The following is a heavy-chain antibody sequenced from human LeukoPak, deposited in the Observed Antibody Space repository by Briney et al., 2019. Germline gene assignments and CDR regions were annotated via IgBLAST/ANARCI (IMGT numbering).Heavy chain of an antibody. CDR2: INPSGGST. Sequence: ASVKVSCKASGYTFTSYYMHWVRQAPGQGLEWMGIINPSGGSTSYAQKFQGRVTMTRDTSTSTVYMELSSPRSEDTAVYYCARDYASNVPFDYWGQGTLVTVSS. D-gene: IGHD3-16*01. CDR3: ARDYASNVPFDY. J-gene: IGHJ4*02. CDR1: GYTFTSYY. V-gene: IGHV1-46*01.